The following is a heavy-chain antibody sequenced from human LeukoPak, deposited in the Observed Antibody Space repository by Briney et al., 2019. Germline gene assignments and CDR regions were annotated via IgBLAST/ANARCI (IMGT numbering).Heavy chain of an antibody. V-gene: IGHV4-39*07. J-gene: IGHJ4*02. CDR3: ATKPGYPTDY. CDR1: GGSISSSSYY. CDR2: IYYSGST. D-gene: IGHD6-13*01. Sequence: PSETLSLTCTVSGGSISSSSYYWGWIRQPPGKGLEWIGSIYYSGSTYYNPSLRSRVTISVDTSKNQFSLKLSSVTAADTAVYYCATKPGYPTDYWGQGTLVTVSS.